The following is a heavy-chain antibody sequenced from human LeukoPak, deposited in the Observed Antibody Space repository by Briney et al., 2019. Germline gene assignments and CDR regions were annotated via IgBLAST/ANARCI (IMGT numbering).Heavy chain of an antibody. CDR3: ARDQGDYGDYDRDSAIDI. Sequence: SETLSLTCTVSGGSISSYYWSWIRQPPGKGLEWIGYIYYSGSTNYNPSLKSRVTISVDTSKNQFSLKLSSVTAADTAVYYCARDQGDYGDYDRDSAIDIWGQGTMVTVSS. CDR1: GGSISSYY. CDR2: IYYSGST. D-gene: IGHD4-17*01. J-gene: IGHJ3*02. V-gene: IGHV4-59*01.